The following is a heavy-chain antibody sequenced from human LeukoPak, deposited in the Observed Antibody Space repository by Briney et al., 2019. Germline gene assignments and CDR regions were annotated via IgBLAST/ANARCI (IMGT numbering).Heavy chain of an antibody. CDR3: ARSISSSSSFDY. CDR2: ISYSGVST. D-gene: IGHD6-6*01. CDR1: GFTFGSYA. V-gene: IGHV3-23*01. Sequence: PGGSLRLSCATSGFTFGSYAMKWVRQAPGKGLEWVSGISYSGVSTYYGDSVKGRFTISRDNAENTLYMQMGSLRAEDTAVYYCARSISSSSSFDYWGQGTLVTVSS. J-gene: IGHJ4*02.